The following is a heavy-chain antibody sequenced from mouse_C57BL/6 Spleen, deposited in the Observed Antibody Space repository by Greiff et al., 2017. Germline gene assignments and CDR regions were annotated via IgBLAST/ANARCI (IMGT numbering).Heavy chain of an antibody. CDR2: IDPSDSYT. CDR1: GYTFTSYW. J-gene: IGHJ4*01. CDR3: ARWKLRAMDY. Sequence: QVQLQQPGAELVKPGASVKLSCKASGYTFTSYWMQWVKQRPGQGLEWIGEIDPSDSYTNYNQKFKGKATLTVDTSSSTAYMQLSSLTSEDSAVYYCARWKLRAMDYWGQGTSVTVSS. V-gene: IGHV1-50*01.